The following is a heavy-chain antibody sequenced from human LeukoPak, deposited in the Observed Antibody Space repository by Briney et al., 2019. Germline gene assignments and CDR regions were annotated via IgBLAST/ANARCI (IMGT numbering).Heavy chain of an antibody. V-gene: IGHV4-4*07. CDR2: IYTSGST. CDR3: ARGTLTVAGLFDY. D-gene: IGHD6-19*01. Sequence: SETLSLTCTVSGGSISSYYWSWIRQPAGKGLEWIGRIYTSGSTNYNPSLKSRVIISIDTSKNQFSLKLSSATAADTAVYYCARGTLTVAGLFDYWGQGTLVTVSS. CDR1: GGSISSYY. J-gene: IGHJ4*02.